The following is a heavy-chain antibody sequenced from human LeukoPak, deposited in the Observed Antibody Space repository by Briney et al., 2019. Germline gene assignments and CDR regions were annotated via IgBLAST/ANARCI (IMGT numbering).Heavy chain of an antibody. CDR2: ISGSGGST. CDR3: AKGGSSSGWSLYFDY. Sequence: PGGSLRLSCAASGFTFSSYAMSWVRQAPGKGLEWVSAISGSGGSTYYADSVKGRFTISRDNSKNTLYPQMNSLRAEDTAVYYCAKGGSSSGWSLYFDYWGQGTLVTVSS. V-gene: IGHV3-23*01. J-gene: IGHJ4*02. D-gene: IGHD6-19*01. CDR1: GFTFSSYA.